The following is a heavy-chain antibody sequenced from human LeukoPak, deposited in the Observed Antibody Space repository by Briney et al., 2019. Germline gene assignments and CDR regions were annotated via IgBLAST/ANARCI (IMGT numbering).Heavy chain of an antibody. CDR3: VRDRRGSSIAARPAFDY. J-gene: IGHJ4*02. V-gene: IGHV1-2*02. CDR1: GYTFTSYG. D-gene: IGHD6-6*01. CDR2: INPNSGGT. Sequence: ASVKVSCKASGYTFTSYGISWVRQAPGQGLEWMGWINPNSGGTNYAQKFQGRVTMTRDTSISTAYMELSRLRSDDTAVFYCVRDRRGSSIAARPAFDYWGQGTLVTVSS.